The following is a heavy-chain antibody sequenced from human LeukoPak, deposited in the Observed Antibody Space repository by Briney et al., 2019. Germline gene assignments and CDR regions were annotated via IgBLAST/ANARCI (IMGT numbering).Heavy chain of an antibody. CDR1: GGTFSSYA. CDR2: IIPIFGTA. CDR3: ASVSYYYDSSGYRHDY. Sequence: ASVKVSCKASGGTFSSYAISWVRQVPGQGLEWMGGIIPIFGTANYAQKFQGRVTITADESTSTAYMELSSLRSEDTAVYYCASVSYYYDSSGYRHDYWGQGTLVTVSS. J-gene: IGHJ4*02. D-gene: IGHD3-22*01. V-gene: IGHV1-69*13.